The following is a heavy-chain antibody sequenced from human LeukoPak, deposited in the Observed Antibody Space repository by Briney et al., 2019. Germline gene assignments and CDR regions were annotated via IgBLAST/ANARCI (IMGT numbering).Heavy chain of an antibody. Sequence: TGGSLRLSCAASGFTVSSNYMSWVRQAPGKGLEWVSSISGVGSTSYADSVKGRFTISRDNSRSTLYLQMDSLRAEDTAVYYCARSGYYYDSSGSSSWGQGTLVTVSS. D-gene: IGHD3-22*01. V-gene: IGHV3-66*01. CDR1: GFTVSSNY. CDR3: ARSGYYYDSSGSSS. CDR2: ISGVGST. J-gene: IGHJ5*02.